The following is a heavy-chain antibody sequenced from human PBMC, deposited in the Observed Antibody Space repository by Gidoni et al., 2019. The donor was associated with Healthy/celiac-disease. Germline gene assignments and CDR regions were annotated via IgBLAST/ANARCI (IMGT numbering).Heavy chain of an antibody. V-gene: IGHV1-69*01. J-gene: IGHJ6*03. D-gene: IGHD3-3*01. CDR2: IIPIFGTA. CDR3: ARLRSGAHYYYYYMDV. Sequence: QVQLVQSGAVVKKPGSSVKVSCTASGGTFSSYAISWVRQAPGQGLEWMGGIIPIFGTASNEQKFQGRVTITADESTSTAYMELSSLRSEDTAVYYCARLRSGAHYYYYYMDVWGKGTTVTVPS. CDR1: GGTFSSYA.